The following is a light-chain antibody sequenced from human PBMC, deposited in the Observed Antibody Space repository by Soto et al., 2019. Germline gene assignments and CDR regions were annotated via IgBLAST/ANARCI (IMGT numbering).Light chain of an antibody. V-gene: IGKV3-20*01. CDR3: QQYGSSPPIT. Sequence: EIVLTQSPGTLSLSPGERATLSCGAIQSVSSSYLAWYQQKPGQAPSLLIYGASSRATGIPDRFSGSGSGTDFTLTISRLEPEDFAVYYCQQYGSSPPITFGQGTRLEIK. J-gene: IGKJ5*01. CDR1: QSVSSSY. CDR2: GAS.